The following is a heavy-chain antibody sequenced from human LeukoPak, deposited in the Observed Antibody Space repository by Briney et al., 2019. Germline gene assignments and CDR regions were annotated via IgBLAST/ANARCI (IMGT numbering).Heavy chain of an antibody. V-gene: IGHV4-59*01. J-gene: IGHJ4*02. CDR2: MYYSGST. CDR1: GGSISSYY. Sequence: PSETLSLTCTVSGGSISSYYWSWIRQPPGKGLEWIGYMYYSGSTNYNPSLKSRVTISVDTSKNQFSLKLSSVTAADTAVYYCARADGYNQEIDYWGQGTLVTVSS. D-gene: IGHD5-24*01. CDR3: ARADGYNQEIDY.